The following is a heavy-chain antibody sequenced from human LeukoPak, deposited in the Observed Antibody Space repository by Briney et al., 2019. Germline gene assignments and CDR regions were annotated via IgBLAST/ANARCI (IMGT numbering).Heavy chain of an antibody. CDR2: IYYSGST. CDR1: GGSISSYY. Sequence: SSETLSLTCTVSGGSISSYYWSWIRQPPGKGLEWIGYIYYSGSTNYNPSLKSRVTISVDTSKNQFSLKLSSVTAADTAVYYCARTGEAAAGTKLISYYMDVWGKGTTVTVSS. CDR3: ARTGEAAAGTKLISYYMDV. V-gene: IGHV4-59*01. D-gene: IGHD6-13*01. J-gene: IGHJ6*03.